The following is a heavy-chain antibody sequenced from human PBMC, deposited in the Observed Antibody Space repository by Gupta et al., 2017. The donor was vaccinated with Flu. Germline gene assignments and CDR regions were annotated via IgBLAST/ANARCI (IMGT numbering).Heavy chain of an antibody. Sequence: FSSYAMSWVRQAPGKGLEWVSGISAGGSTYYADSVKSRFTFSRDNSKNTLYLQMNSLRAEDTAVYYCAKVGITGTKFYFDYWGQGTLVTVSS. D-gene: IGHD1-7*01. J-gene: IGHJ4*02. CDR2: ISAGGST. CDR3: AKVGITGTKFYFDY. CDR1: FSSYA. V-gene: IGHV3-23*01.